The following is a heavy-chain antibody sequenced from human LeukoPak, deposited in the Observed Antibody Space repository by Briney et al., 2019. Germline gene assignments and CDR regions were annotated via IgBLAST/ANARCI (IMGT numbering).Heavy chain of an antibody. D-gene: IGHD3-10*01. V-gene: IGHV5-51*01. CDR2: IYHDNADT. J-gene: IGHJ6*02. Sequence: GESLKISCKASGYSFADYWIGWVRQMPGKGLEWMGIIYHDNADTRYSPSFQGQATISADKSIRTAYLQWSSLKASDTAMYYCARSDQLRWFGDARRPFYDGIDVWGQGTTVTVSS. CDR3: ARSDQLRWFGDARRPFYDGIDV. CDR1: GYSFADYW.